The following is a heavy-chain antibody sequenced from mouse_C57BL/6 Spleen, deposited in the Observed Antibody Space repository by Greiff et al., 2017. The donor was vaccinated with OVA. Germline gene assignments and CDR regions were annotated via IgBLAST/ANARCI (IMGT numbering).Heavy chain of an antibody. V-gene: IGHV1-39*01. J-gene: IGHJ3*01. CDR1: GYSFTDYN. CDR3: ATVDGYYDWFAY. CDR2: INPNYGTT. Sequence: VQLKESGPELVKPGASVKISCKASGYSFTDYNMNWVKQSNGKSLGWIGVINPNYGTTSYNQKFKGKATLTVDQSSSTAYMQLNSLTSEDSAVYYCATVDGYYDWFAYWGQGTLVTVSA. D-gene: IGHD2-3*01.